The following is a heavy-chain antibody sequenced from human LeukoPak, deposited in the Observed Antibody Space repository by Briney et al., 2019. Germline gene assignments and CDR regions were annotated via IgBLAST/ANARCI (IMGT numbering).Heavy chain of an antibody. CDR1: GGSISSYY. CDR2: IYYSGST. Sequence: SETLSLTCTVSGGSISSYYWSWIRQPPGKGLEWIGYIYYSGSTNYNPSLKSRVTISVDTSKNQFSLKLSSVTAADTAVYYCAGKPSSGPGYYYVYGMDVWGQGTTVTVSS. V-gene: IGHV4-59*01. CDR3: AGKPSSGPGYYYVYGMDV. J-gene: IGHJ6*02.